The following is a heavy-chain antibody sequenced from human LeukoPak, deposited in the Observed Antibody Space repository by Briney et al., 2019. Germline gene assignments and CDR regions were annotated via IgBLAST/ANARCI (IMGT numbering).Heavy chain of an antibody. CDR2: ISSSSSYI. V-gene: IGHV3-21*01. CDR3: ARDFSGWSTDIAFDI. Sequence: TGGSLRLSCAASGFTFSSYSMNWVRQAPGKGLEWVSSISSSSSYIYYADSVKGRFTISRDNAKNSLYLQMNSLRAEDTAVYYCARDFSGWSTDIAFDIWGQGTMVTVSS. J-gene: IGHJ3*02. D-gene: IGHD6-19*01. CDR1: GFTFSSYS.